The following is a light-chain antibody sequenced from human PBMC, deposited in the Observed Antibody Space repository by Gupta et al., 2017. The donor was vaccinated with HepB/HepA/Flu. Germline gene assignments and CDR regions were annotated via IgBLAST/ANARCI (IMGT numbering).Light chain of an antibody. CDR3: QEYYTHMVA. V-gene: IGKV4-1*01. J-gene: IGKJ4*01. CDR1: QRNSDSFNEKSY. CDR2: WAS. Sequence: DIVMTQSPDSLAVSLGEGATINCKSSQRNSDSFNEKSYLAWYQQKPGQPPRLLFYWASIRESGVPDRFSCSGSGTDFTLTISSLQAEDGAIYYCQEYYTHMVAFGGGTRVEIK.